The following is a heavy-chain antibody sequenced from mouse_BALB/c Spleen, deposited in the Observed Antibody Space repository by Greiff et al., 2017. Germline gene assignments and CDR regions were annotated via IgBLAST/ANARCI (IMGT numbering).Heavy chain of an antibody. J-gene: IGHJ3*01. Sequence: EVKLVESGPGLVKPSQSLSLSCTVTGYSITSDYAWYWIRQFPGNKLEWMGYISYSGSTSYNPSLKSRISITRDTSKNQFFLQLNSVTTEDTATYYCAPHYYGSRAWFAYWGQGTLVTVSA. CDR3: APHYYGSRAWFAY. V-gene: IGHV3-2*02. D-gene: IGHD1-1*01. CDR2: ISYSGST. CDR1: GYSITSDYA.